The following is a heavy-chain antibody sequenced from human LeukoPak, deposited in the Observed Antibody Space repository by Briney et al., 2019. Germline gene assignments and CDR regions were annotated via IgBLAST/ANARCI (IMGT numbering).Heavy chain of an antibody. J-gene: IGHJ6*02. V-gene: IGHV1-69*13. CDR3: ARPDTYCSSTSCYARPPYYYGMDV. CDR2: IIPIFGTA. D-gene: IGHD2-2*01. Sequence: ASVKVSCKASGGTFSSYAISWVRQAPGQGLEWMGGIIPIFGTANYAQKFQGRVTITADESTSTAYMELSSLRSEDTAVYYCARPDTYCSSTSCYARPPYYYGMDVWGQGTTVTVSS. CDR1: GGTFSSYA.